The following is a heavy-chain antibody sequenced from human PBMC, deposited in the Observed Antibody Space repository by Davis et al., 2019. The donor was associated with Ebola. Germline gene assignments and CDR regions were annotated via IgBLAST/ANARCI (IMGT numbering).Heavy chain of an antibody. Sequence: SVKVSCKASGGTFSSYAISWVRQAPGQGLEWMGGIIPIFGTANYAQKFQGRVTITRDTSASTAYMELSSLRSEDTAVYYCAREGNGIIFDYWGQGTLVTVSS. CDR3: AREGNGIIFDY. CDR1: GGTFSSYA. D-gene: IGHD2-21*01. CDR2: IIPIFGTA. J-gene: IGHJ4*02. V-gene: IGHV1-69*05.